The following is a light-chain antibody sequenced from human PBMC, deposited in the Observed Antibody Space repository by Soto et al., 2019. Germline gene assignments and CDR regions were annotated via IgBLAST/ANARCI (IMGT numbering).Light chain of an antibody. CDR1: QGDRDD. J-gene: IGKJ4*01. Sequence: IQMTQSPSSLSASVGDRVTITCRASQGDRDDVGWYQQKPGKAHKLLIYSTSTLQSEVPSRFSGSGSGTVFTFTFCGLQPEDFATYYCIQESNYSLTFGGGTKVDIK. V-gene: IGKV1-6*01. CDR3: IQESNYSLT. CDR2: STS.